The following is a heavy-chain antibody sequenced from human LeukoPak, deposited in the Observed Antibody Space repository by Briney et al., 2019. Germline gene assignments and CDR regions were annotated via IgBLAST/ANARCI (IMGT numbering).Heavy chain of an antibody. CDR2: IWYDGSKK. CDR3: TTVSIVVVPAAIFRTLDYYYMDV. D-gene: IGHD2-2*02. V-gene: IGHV3-33*01. J-gene: IGHJ6*03. Sequence: PGGSLRLSCAASGYSFSSYGMQWVRQAPDKGLEWVAVIWYDGSKKYYADSVKGRFTISRDDSKNTLYLQMNSLKTEDTAVYYCTTVSIVVVPAAIFRTLDYYYMDVWGKGTTVTVSS. CDR1: GYSFSSYG.